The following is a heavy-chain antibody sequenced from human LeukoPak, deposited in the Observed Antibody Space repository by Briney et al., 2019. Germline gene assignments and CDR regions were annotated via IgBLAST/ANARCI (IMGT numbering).Heavy chain of an antibody. CDR3: ASDHYYDILTGYYHQFDY. J-gene: IGHJ4*02. V-gene: IGHV1-69*13. CDR2: IIPIFGTA. D-gene: IGHD3-9*01. Sequence: ASVKVSCKASGGTFSSYAISWVRQAPGQGLEWMGGIIPIFGTANYAQKFQGRVTITADESTSTAYMELSSLKSEDTAVYYCASDHYYDILTGYYHQFDYWGQGTLVTVSS. CDR1: GGTFSSYA.